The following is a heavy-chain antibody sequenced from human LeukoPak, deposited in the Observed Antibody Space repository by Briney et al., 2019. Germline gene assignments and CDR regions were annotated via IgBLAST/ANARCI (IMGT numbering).Heavy chain of an antibody. D-gene: IGHD1-26*01. CDR1: GFTVSNNH. V-gene: IGHV3-53*01. J-gene: IGHJ3*02. Sequence: PGGSLRLSCAASGFTVSNNHMAWVRQAPGKGLEWVSIIYSDDSTYYADSVKGRFTISRDISKNTLYLQVNSLRAEDTAVYYCARNRRYNGSPSTHDAFDIWGQGTMVTVSS. CDR2: IYSDDST. CDR3: ARNRRYNGSPSTHDAFDI.